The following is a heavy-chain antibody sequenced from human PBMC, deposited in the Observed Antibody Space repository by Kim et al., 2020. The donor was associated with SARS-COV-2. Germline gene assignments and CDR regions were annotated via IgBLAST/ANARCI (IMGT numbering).Heavy chain of an antibody. V-gene: IGHV1-18*01. Sequence: ASVKVSCKASGYTFTSYGISWVRQAPGQGLEWMGWISAYNGNTNYAQKLQGRVTMTTDTSTSTAYMELRSLRSDDTAVYYCARVSGPSGYSYGFDYWGQGTLVTVSS. CDR2: ISAYNGNT. CDR1: GYTFTSYG. J-gene: IGHJ4*02. D-gene: IGHD5-18*01. CDR3: ARVSGPSGYSYGFDY.